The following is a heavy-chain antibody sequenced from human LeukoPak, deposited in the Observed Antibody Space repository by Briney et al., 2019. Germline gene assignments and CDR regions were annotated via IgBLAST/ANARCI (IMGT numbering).Heavy chain of an antibody. Sequence: SVKVSCKTSGGTFNNSAISWVRQAPGQGLEWLGGIMPLFGTAGYAQKFQGRVTITKDESTRTVYLELTSLTSDDTAVYYCARGQDLVRYCSSTSCDAFDIWGQGTMVTVSS. D-gene: IGHD2-2*01. CDR1: GGTFNNSA. CDR3: ARGQDLVRYCSSTSCDAFDI. J-gene: IGHJ3*02. CDR2: IMPLFGTA. V-gene: IGHV1-69*05.